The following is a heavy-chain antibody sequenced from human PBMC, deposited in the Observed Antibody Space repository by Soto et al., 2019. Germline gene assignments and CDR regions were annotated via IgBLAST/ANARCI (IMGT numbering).Heavy chain of an antibody. D-gene: IGHD3-22*01. CDR1: GGSISSGGYY. CDR2: IYYSGST. Sequence: QVQLQESGPGLVKPSQTLSLTCTVSGGSISSGGYYWSWIRQHPGKGLEWIGYIYYSGSTYYNPSLKRRVTISVDTSRNQFSLKLSSVTAADTAMYYCARTGESSVDAFDIWGQGTMVTVSS. CDR3: ARTGESSVDAFDI. J-gene: IGHJ3*02. V-gene: IGHV4-31*03.